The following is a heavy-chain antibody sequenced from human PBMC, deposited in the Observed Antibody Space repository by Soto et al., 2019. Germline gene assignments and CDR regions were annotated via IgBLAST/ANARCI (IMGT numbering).Heavy chain of an antibody. J-gene: IGHJ5*02. D-gene: IGHD1-1*01. CDR1: GGSISSYY. V-gene: IGHV4-59*01. CDR3: AKDMYSQNDWYDP. CDR2: IYYSGST. Sequence: PSETLSLTCTVSGGSISSYYWSWIRQPPGKGLEWIGYIYYSGSTNYNPSLKSRVTISVDTSKNQFSLKLSSVTAADTAVYYCAKDMYSQNDWYDPWGQGTLVTVSS.